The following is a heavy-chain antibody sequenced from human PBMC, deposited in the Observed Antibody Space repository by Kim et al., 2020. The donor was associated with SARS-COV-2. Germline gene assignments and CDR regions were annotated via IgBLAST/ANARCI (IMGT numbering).Heavy chain of an antibody. J-gene: IGHJ6*02. D-gene: IGHD3-10*01. Sequence: KGRLSISRDNSKNSLYLQMNSLRAEDTAVYYCAKEWARASYGSGSYGMDVWGQGTTVTVSS. CDR3: AKEWARASYGSGSYGMDV. V-gene: IGHV3-33*06.